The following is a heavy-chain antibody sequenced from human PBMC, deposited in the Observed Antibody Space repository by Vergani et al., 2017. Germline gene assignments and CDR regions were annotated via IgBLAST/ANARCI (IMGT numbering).Heavy chain of an antibody. J-gene: IGHJ4*02. CDR2: IYRSGST. Sequence: QVQLQESGPGLVKPSGTLSLTCAVSGGSISSSNWWSWVRQPPGKGLEWIWEIYRSGSTNYNPSLRSRVTISVDKSKNQFPMKLSSVAAADEAVYYCAREGGSSWYLDYWGQGTLVTVSS. V-gene: IGHV4-4*02. CDR3: AREGGSSWYLDY. D-gene: IGHD6-13*01. CDR1: GGSISSSNW.